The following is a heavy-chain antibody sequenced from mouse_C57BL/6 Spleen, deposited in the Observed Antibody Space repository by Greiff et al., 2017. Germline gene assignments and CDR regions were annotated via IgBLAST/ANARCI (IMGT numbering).Heavy chain of an antibody. J-gene: IGHJ3*01. CDR1: GFNIKDDY. V-gene: IGHV14-4*01. CDR2: IDPENGDT. D-gene: IGHD2-2*01. Sequence: EVQLQQSGAQLVRPGASVKLSCTASGFNIKDDYMHWVKQRPEQGLEWIGWIDPENGDTEYASKFQGKATITADTSSNTAYLQLSSLTSEDTAVYYCTTYTMVTGWFAYWGQGTLVTVSA. CDR3: TTYTMVTGWFAY.